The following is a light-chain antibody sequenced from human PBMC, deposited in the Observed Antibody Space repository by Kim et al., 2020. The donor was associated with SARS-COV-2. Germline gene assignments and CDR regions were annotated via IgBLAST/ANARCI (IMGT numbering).Light chain of an antibody. CDR2: AAS. V-gene: IGKV1-9*01. CDR3: QQVSSYPLT. CDR1: EDIISY. Sequence: ASVGDRVTITCLASEDIISYLAWYQQKPGKAPNLLIYAASTLLSGVPSRFSGSGSGTDFTLTINSLQPEDFATYYCQQVSSYPLTFGGGTKVDIK. J-gene: IGKJ4*01.